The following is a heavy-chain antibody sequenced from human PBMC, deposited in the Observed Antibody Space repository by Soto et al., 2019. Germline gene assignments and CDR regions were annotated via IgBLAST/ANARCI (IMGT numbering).Heavy chain of an antibody. CDR1: GFTFSTYG. D-gene: IGHD6-13*01. J-gene: IGHJ4*02. V-gene: IGHV3-30*18. CDR2: MSYDGTKQ. CDR3: AKEYGSTWIDH. Sequence: QVQLVESGGGVFQPGRSLRLSCAASGFTFSTYGMHWVRQAPGKGLEWVAAMSYDGTKQYYVDSVKGRFTISRDNSRNTLFLQVNRLRDEYTAVYYCAKEYGSTWIDHWGQGTLVTVSS.